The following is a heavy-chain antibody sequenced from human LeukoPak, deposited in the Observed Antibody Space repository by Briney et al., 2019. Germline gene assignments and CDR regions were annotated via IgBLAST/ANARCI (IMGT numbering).Heavy chain of an antibody. CDR1: GFTFSSYA. D-gene: IGHD3-9*01. J-gene: IGHJ4*02. Sequence: GVLRLSCAASGFTFSSYAMSWVRQAPGKGLEWVSVISGSGGSTYYADSVKGRFTISRDYSKNTLYLQMNSLRAEDTAVYYCAKVLNTYYDILTAYAFDYWGQGTLVTVSS. V-gene: IGHV3-23*01. CDR3: AKVLNTYYDILTAYAFDY. CDR2: ISGSGGST.